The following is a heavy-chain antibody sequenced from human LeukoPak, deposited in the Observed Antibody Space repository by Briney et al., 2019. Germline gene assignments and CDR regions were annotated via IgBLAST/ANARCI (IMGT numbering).Heavy chain of an antibody. CDR1: GVTYSKYK. CDR3: ARDLGQYYDTSDNWLDP. Sequence: GPSERLSYAACGVTYSKYKRNWVRQTQGKGLEWVSSITSSSTYIYYADSVKGRFTISRDNAENSLYLQMNILRAEDTAVYYCARDLGQYYDTSDNWLDPWGQGTLVTVSS. CDR2: ITSSSTYI. J-gene: IGHJ5*02. V-gene: IGHV3-21*01. D-gene: IGHD3-22*01.